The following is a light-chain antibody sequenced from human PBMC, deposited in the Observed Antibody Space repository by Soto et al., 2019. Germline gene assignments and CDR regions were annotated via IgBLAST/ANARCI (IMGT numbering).Light chain of an antibody. CDR1: QSVSNSY. J-gene: IGKJ1*01. Sequence: EIVLTQSPGTLSLSPGERAALSCRASQSVSNSYLAWYQQKPGQAPRLLIYGASSRATGIPDRFSGSGSGTDFTLTISRLEPEDFAMYYCQQYGSSPPETFGQGTKVEIK. CDR2: GAS. CDR3: QQYGSSPPET. V-gene: IGKV3-20*01.